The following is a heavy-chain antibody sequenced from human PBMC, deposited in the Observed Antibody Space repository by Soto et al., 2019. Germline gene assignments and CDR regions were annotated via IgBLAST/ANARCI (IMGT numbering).Heavy chain of an antibody. D-gene: IGHD3-22*01. CDR1: GFTFSSYA. CDR3: ASPPYYYDIGGYST. Sequence: PGGSLRLSCAASGFTFSSYAMSWVRQAPGKGLEWVSHISSSSSTIYYADSVKGRFTISRDNAKNSLYLQMNSLRDEDTAVYYCASPPYYYDIGGYSTWGQGTLVTVSS. CDR2: ISSSSSTI. J-gene: IGHJ5*02. V-gene: IGHV3-48*02.